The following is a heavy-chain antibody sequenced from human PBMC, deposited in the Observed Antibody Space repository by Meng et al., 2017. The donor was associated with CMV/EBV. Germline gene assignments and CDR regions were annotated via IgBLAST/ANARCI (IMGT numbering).Heavy chain of an antibody. CDR2: ISGSGGST. V-gene: IGHV3-23*01. J-gene: IGHJ4*02. Sequence: GESLKISCAASGFTFSSYAMSWVRQAPGKGLEWVSAISGSGGSTYYADSVKGRFTISRDNSKNTLYLQMNSLRAEDTAVYYCAKDRTVAGKYYFDYWGQGTLVTV. D-gene: IGHD6-19*01. CDR3: AKDRTVAGKYYFDY. CDR1: GFTFSSYA.